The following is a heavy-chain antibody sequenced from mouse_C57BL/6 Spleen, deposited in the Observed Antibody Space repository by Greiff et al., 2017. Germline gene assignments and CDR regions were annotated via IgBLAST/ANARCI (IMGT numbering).Heavy chain of an antibody. J-gene: IGHJ3*01. CDR3: AREGNYDGYSFAY. D-gene: IGHD2-3*01. V-gene: IGHV1-4*01. CDR1: GYTFTSYT. Sequence: QVQLQQSGAKLARPGASVKMSCKASGYTFTSYTMHWVKQRPGQGLEWIGYINPSSGYTKYNQKFKDKATLTADKSSSTAYMQLSSLTSEDSAVYYCAREGNYDGYSFAYWGQGTLVTVSA. CDR2: INPSSGYT.